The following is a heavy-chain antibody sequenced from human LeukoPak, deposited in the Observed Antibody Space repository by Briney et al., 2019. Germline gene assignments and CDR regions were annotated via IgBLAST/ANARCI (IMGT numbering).Heavy chain of an antibody. CDR3: ARLDSSGYYYRLDVDY. CDR2: INHSGST. D-gene: IGHD3-22*01. CDR1: GGSFSGYY. J-gene: IGHJ4*02. Sequence: SETLSLTCAVDGGSFSGYYWSWIRQPPGKGLEWIGEINHSGSTNYNPSLKSRVTISVDTSKNQFSLKLSSVTAADTAVYYCARLDSSGYYYRLDVDYWGQGTLVTVSS. V-gene: IGHV4-34*01.